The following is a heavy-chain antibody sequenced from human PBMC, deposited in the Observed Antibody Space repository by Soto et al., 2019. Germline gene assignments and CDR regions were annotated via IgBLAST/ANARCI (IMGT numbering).Heavy chain of an antibody. CDR1: GFTFSGSA. J-gene: IGHJ6*02. V-gene: IGHV3-73*01. Sequence: GGSLRLSCAASGFTFSGSAMHWVRQASGKGLEWVGRIRSKANSYATAYAASVKGRFTISRDDSKNTAYLQMNSLKTEDTAVYYCTRISLVVVPAKYSYYGMDVWGQGTTVTVSS. D-gene: IGHD2-2*01. CDR2: IRSKANSYAT. CDR3: TRISLVVVPAKYSYYGMDV.